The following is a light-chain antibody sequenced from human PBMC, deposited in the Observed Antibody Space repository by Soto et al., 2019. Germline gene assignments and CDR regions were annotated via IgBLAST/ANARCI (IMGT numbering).Light chain of an antibody. CDR3: QQYNDWPRT. CDR2: GAS. CDR1: HSIFNN. J-gene: IGKJ1*01. V-gene: IGKV3-15*01. Sequence: ETVMTQSPATLSVSPGERVTLSCRASHSIFNNLAWYQQKPGQAPGLLIHGASTRATGIAARFSGSGSGTEFTLTISSLQSEDFAVYYCQQYNDWPRTFGQGTKVEIK.